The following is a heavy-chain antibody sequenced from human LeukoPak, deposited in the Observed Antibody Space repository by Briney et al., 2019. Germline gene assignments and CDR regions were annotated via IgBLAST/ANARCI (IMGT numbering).Heavy chain of an antibody. J-gene: IGHJ4*02. D-gene: IGHD2-15*01. V-gene: IGHV3-66*01. CDR2: IYSGGTT. Sequence: GGSLRLSCAAAGFTVSSNYMRWVRQAPGKGLEWVSVIYSGGTTYYADSVKGRFTMSRDNAKNTLYLQMNSLRAEDTAVYYCARYCSAGSCQKFDYWGQGTLVTVSS. CDR1: GFTVSSNY. CDR3: ARYCSAGSCQKFDY.